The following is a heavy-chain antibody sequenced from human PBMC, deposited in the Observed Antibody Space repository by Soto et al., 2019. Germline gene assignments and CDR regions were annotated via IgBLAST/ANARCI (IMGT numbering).Heavy chain of an antibody. V-gene: IGHV4-39*01. CDR1: GGSISRSSYY. D-gene: IGHD4-17*01. J-gene: IGHJ4*02. CDR2: IYYSGST. CDR3: ARHDYGGFGL. Sequence: SETLSLTCTVSGGSISRSSYYWGCIRQPPGKGLEWIGSIYYSGSTYYNPSLKSRGTISVDTSKNQLSLKLSSVTAADTAVYYCARHDYGGFGLWGEGTLVTVSS.